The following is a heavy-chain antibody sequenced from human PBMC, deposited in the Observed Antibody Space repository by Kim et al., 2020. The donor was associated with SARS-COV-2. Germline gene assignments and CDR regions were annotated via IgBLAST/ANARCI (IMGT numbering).Heavy chain of an antibody. V-gene: IGHV4-34*01. CDR2: INHSGST. CDR1: GGSFSGYY. CDR3: ARGGYSYGYLPDY. J-gene: IGHJ4*02. D-gene: IGHD5-18*01. Sequence: SETLSLTCAVYGGSFSGYYWSWIRQPPGKGLEWIGEINHSGSTNYNPSLKSRVTISVDTSKNQFSLKLSSVTAADTAVYYCARGGYSYGYLPDYWGQGTLVTVSS.